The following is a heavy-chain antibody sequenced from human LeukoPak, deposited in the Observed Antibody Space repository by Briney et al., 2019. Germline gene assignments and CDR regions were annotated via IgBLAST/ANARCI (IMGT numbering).Heavy chain of an antibody. D-gene: IGHD3-22*01. CDR1: GFTFSSYE. CDR2: ISSSGSTI. J-gene: IGHJ4*02. Sequence: PGGSLRLSCAASGFTFSSYEMNWVRQAPGKVLEWVSYISSSGSTIYYADSVKGRFTISRDNAKNSLYLQTNSLRAEDTAVYYCARVPGNYYDSSGSYYFDYWGQGTLVTVSS. CDR3: ARVPGNYYDSSGSYYFDY. V-gene: IGHV3-48*03.